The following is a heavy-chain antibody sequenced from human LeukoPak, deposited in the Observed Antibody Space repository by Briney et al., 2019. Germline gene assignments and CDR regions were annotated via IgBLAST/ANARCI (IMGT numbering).Heavy chain of an antibody. J-gene: IGHJ4*02. V-gene: IGHV4-4*07. CDR2: IYTSGST. D-gene: IGHD3-10*01. CDR3: AREDFYGSGSYYNVYYFDY. Sequence: SETLSLTCTVSGGSISSYYWSWIRQPAGKGLEWIGRIYTSGSTNYNPSLKSRVTMSVDTSKNQFSLKLSSVTAADTAVYYCAREDFYGSGSYYNVYYFDYWGQGTLVTVSS. CDR1: GGSISSYY.